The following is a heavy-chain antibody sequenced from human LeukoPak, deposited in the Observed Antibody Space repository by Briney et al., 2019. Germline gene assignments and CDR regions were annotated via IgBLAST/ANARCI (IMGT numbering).Heavy chain of an antibody. CDR2: ISRSGSTK. CDR1: GFTFSDYN. Sequence: GGSLRLSCAASGFTFSDYNMRWIRQAPGKGLEWVSSISRSGSTKYYADSVKGRFTISRDNAQKSLYLQMNNLRAEDTAVYYCAKGGSNYYFDYWGQGTLVTVSS. D-gene: IGHD4-23*01. CDR3: AKGGSNYYFDY. J-gene: IGHJ4*02. V-gene: IGHV3-11*01.